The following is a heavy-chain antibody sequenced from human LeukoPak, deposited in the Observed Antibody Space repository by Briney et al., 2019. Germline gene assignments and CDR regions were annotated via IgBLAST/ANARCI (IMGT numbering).Heavy chain of an antibody. D-gene: IGHD5-24*01. CDR1: GFTFSSYG. Sequence: GGSLRLSCAASGFTFSSYGMHWVRQAPGKGLEWVAVISYDGSNKYYADSVKGRFIISRDNSKNTVYLQMNSLSAEDAAVYYCVKDDGWVQYANWGQGTLVTVSS. V-gene: IGHV3-30*18. J-gene: IGHJ4*02. CDR2: ISYDGSNK. CDR3: VKDDGWVQYAN.